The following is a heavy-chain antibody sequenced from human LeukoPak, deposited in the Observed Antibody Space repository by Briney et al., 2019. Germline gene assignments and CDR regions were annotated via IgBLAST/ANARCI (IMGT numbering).Heavy chain of an antibody. J-gene: IGHJ4*02. CDR1: GYSISSGFY. CDR2: IYHSGST. V-gene: IGHV4-38-2*02. Sequence: SETLSLTCTVSGYSISSGFYWGWIRQPPGKGLECIGSIYHSGSTYYNPSLKSRVTISVDTSKNQFSLNLSSVTAADTAMYYCARAVGTSRIFFDYWGQGTLVTVSS. CDR3: ARAVGTSRIFFDY. D-gene: IGHD4-23*01.